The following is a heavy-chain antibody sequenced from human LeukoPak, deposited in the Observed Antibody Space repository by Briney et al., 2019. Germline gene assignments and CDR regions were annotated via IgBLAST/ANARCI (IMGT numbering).Heavy chain of an antibody. CDR1: GFTFSSYW. Sequence: GGSLRLSCAASGFTFSSYWMSWVRQPPGKGLEWVANIKQDGSEKYYVDSVKGRFTISRDNAKKSLYLQMNSLRAEDTAVYYCARLDSRATSIYFDLWGRGTLVTVSS. CDR3: ARLDSRATSIYFDL. J-gene: IGHJ2*01. CDR2: IKQDGSEK. V-gene: IGHV3-7*01. D-gene: IGHD3-22*01.